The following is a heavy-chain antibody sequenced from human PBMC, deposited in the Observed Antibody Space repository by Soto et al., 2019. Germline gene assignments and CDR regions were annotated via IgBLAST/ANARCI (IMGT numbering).Heavy chain of an antibody. J-gene: IGHJ6*03. Sequence: SETLSLTCTVSGGSISSYYWSWIRQPPGKGLEWIGYIYYSGSTNYNPSLKSRVTISVDTSKNQFSLKLSSVTAADTAVYYCACSGLYYYYMDVWGKGTTVTVSS. CDR1: GGSISSYY. CDR3: ACSGLYYYYMDV. V-gene: IGHV4-59*01. D-gene: IGHD2-15*01. CDR2: IYYSGST.